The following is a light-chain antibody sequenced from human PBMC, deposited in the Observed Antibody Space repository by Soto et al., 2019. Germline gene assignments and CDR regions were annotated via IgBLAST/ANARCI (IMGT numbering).Light chain of an antibody. J-gene: IGKJ5*01. CDR2: GAS. V-gene: IGKV3-20*01. CDR3: QQYGSSLIT. Sequence: EIVLTHSPGTLSLSPGERATLSCRASQSVRSNYLAWYQQKPGQAPRLLIYGASSRATGIPDRFSGSGSGTDFTLTISRLEPEDFAVYYCQQYGSSLITFGQGTRLEIK. CDR1: QSVRSNY.